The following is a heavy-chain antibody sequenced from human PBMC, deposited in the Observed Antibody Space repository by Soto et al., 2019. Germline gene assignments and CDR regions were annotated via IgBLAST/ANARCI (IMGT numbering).Heavy chain of an antibody. CDR3: ARSFGGTTVSTGIDY. Sequence: ASVKVSCKASGYTFTSYYMHWVRQAPGQGLEWMGIINPSGGSTSYAQKFQGRVTMTRDTSTSTVYMELSSLRSEDTAVYYCARSFGGTTVSTGIDYWGQGTLVTVSS. D-gene: IGHD4-4*01. CDR2: INPSGGST. CDR1: GYTFTSYY. V-gene: IGHV1-46*01. J-gene: IGHJ4*02.